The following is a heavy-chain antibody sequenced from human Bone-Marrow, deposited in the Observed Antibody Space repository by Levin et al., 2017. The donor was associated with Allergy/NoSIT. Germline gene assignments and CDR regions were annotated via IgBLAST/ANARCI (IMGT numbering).Heavy chain of an antibody. CDR2: FHPYNGDT. V-gene: IGHV1-2*02. CDR3: AKERVRGEPLYYFDD. D-gene: IGHD3-10*01. Sequence: PGGSLRLSCKASGYPFTAYYIHWVRQAPGQGPDWMGWFHPYNGDTKYAQKFHGRVTMTGDASISTVYMELSSLRSDDTAVYYCAKERVRGEPLYYFDDWGQGTLVTVSS. J-gene: IGHJ4*02. CDR1: GYPFTAYY.